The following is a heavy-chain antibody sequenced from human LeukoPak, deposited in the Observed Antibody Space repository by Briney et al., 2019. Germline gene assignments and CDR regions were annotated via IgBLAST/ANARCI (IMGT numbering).Heavy chain of an antibody. V-gene: IGHV4-61*02. J-gene: IGHJ3*02. CDR1: GGSLSSGSVSYY. Sequence: SQTLSLTCSVSGGSLSSGSVSYYWSWIRQPAGKGLEWIGRIFSSGNTNYNPSLKSRVTISVDTSNNKVSLTLTSVTAADTAVYYCATTRGYSTNDAFDIWGQGTRVTVSS. D-gene: IGHD5-18*01. CDR3: ATTRGYSTNDAFDI. CDR2: IFSSGNT.